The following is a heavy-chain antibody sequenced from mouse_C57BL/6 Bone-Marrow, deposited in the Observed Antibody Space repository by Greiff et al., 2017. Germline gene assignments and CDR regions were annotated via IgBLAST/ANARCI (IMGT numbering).Heavy chain of an antibody. CDR3: ARDPYYCGSSFHFYAMDY. V-gene: IGHV3-6*01. CDR1: GYSITSGYY. D-gene: IGHD1-1*01. Sequence: EVKLEESGPGLVKPSQSLSLTCSVTGYSITSGYYWNWIRQFPGNKLEWMGYISYDGSNNYNPSLKNRISITRDTSKNQFFLKFNSLTTDDTATYYCARDPYYCGSSFHFYAMDYWGQGTSVTVSS. J-gene: IGHJ4*01. CDR2: ISYDGSN.